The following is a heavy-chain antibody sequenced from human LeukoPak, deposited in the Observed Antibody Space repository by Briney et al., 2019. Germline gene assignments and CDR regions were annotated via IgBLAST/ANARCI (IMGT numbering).Heavy chain of an antibody. D-gene: IGHD2-8*01. J-gene: IGHJ4*02. CDR1: GFTFSSYA. CDR2: ITGSGGST. Sequence: GESLRLSCAASGFTFSSYAMSWVRQAPGKGLEWVSTITGSGGSTYYADSVKGRFTISRGNSKNTLDLQMNSLRAEDTAVYYCAKYLRYLDYWGQGTLVTVSP. CDR3: AKYLRYLDY. V-gene: IGHV3-23*01.